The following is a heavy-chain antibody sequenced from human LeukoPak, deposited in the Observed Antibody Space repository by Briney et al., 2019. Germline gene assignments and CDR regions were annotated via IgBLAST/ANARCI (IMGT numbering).Heavy chain of an antibody. D-gene: IGHD1-26*01. CDR3: ARDIVGGTEWELLLGNDY. CDR1: GGSISSHS. Sequence: PSETLSLTCTVSGGSISSHSWSWIRQPPGKGLEWVSSISSSSSYIYYADSVKGRFTISRDNAKNSLYLQMNSLRAEDTAVYYCARDIVGGTEWELLLGNDYWGQGTLVTVSS. CDR2: ISSSSSYI. V-gene: IGHV3-21*01. J-gene: IGHJ4*02.